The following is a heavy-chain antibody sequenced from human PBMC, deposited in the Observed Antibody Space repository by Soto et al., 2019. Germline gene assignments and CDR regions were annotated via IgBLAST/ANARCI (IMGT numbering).Heavy chain of an antibody. Sequence: SLRLSCAASGFIFGDYAVHWVRHSPGKWLEWVAVISYDGNNKYYADSVKGRFTISRDNSKNTLYLQKNSLRTEDTAVYYSAKCFDRVGYNEEEFQYWGQGILDTFS. V-gene: IGHV3-30-3*01. CDR1: GFIFGDYA. D-gene: IGHD3-10*01. CDR2: ISYDGNNK. J-gene: IGHJ1*01. CDR3: AKCFDRVGYNEEEFQY.